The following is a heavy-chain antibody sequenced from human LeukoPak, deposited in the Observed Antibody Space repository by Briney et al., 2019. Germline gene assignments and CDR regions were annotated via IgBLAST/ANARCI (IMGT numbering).Heavy chain of an antibody. CDR1: GGSISSSSYY. J-gene: IGHJ4*02. D-gene: IGHD2/OR15-2a*01. Sequence: PSETLSLTCTVSGGSISSSSYYWGWIRQPPGKGLEWIGSIYYSGSTYYNPSLKSRVTISVDTSKNQFSLKLSSVTAADTAVYYCARRGRIYFYYFDYWGQGTLVTVSS. CDR2: IYYSGST. V-gene: IGHV4-39*01. CDR3: ARRGRIYFYYFDY.